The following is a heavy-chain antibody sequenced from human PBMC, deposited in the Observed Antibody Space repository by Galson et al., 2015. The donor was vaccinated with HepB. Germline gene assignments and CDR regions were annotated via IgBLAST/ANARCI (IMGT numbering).Heavy chain of an antibody. CDR2: IYYSGST. J-gene: IGHJ6*04. V-gene: IGHV4-31*03. Sequence: TLSLTCTVSGGSISSGGYYWSWIRQHPGKGLEWIGYIYYSGSTYYNPSLKSRVTISVDTSKNQFSLKLSSVTAADTAVYYCARHRFFQLDVWGKGTTVTVSS. CDR1: GGSISSGGYY. D-gene: IGHD3-3*01. CDR3: ARHRFFQLDV.